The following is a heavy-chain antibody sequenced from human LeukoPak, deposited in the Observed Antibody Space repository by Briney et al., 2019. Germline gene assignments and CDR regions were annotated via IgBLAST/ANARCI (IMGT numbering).Heavy chain of an antibody. Sequence: PSETLSLTCAVSGGSISSGGYSWSWIRQPPGKGLEWIGNINYSGSTKYNPSLKSRVVMSVDTSKNQFSLKLSSVTAADTAVYYCAKDIYGSGSYYGNGLDVWGRGTTVTVSS. J-gene: IGHJ6*02. V-gene: IGHV4-61*08. CDR2: INYSGST. CDR3: AKDIYGSGSYYGNGLDV. CDR1: GGSISSGGYS. D-gene: IGHD3-10*01.